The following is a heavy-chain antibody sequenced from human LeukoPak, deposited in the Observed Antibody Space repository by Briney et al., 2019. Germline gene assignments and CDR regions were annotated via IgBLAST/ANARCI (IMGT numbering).Heavy chain of an antibody. Sequence: PGGSLRLSCAVSGFTFSSYVMSWVRQAPGKGLEWVANVKQDGSEKDYVDSVKGRFTISRDNAKKSLYLQMNSLGAEDTAVYYCAKGGRYGDYVAYWGQGTLVTVSS. D-gene: IGHD4-17*01. CDR3: AKGGRYGDYVAY. CDR1: GFTFSSYV. V-gene: IGHV3-7*01. J-gene: IGHJ4*02. CDR2: VKQDGSEK.